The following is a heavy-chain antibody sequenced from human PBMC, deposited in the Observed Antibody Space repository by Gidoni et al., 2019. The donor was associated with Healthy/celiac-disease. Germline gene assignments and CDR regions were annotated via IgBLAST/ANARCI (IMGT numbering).Heavy chain of an antibody. Sequence: QVQLVQSGAEVKKPGSSVKVSCKASGATFSSYAISWVRRAPGPGREWMGGIIPIFGTANYAQKFQGRVTITADESTSTAYMELSSLRSEDTAVYYCASLNSYGLLVGTNWFDPWGQGTLVTVSS. CDR3: ASLNSYGLLVGTNWFDP. J-gene: IGHJ5*02. V-gene: IGHV1-69*01. CDR2: IIPIFGTA. D-gene: IGHD5-18*01. CDR1: GATFSSYA.